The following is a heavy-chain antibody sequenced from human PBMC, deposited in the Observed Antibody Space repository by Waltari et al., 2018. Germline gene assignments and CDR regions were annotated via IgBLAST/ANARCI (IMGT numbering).Heavy chain of an antibody. D-gene: IGHD2-2*01. Sequence: QVQLQQWGAGLLKPSETLSRTCAVYGGSFSGYYSSWILQPPGKGLEWIVEINQSGSTNYNPSLNSRVTISVDTSKNQFSLKLSSVTAADTAVYYCARAGIVVVPASRYFDLWGRGTLVTVSS. CDR1: GGSFSGYY. CDR2: INQSGST. CDR3: ARAGIVVVPASRYFDL. J-gene: IGHJ2*01. V-gene: IGHV4-34*01.